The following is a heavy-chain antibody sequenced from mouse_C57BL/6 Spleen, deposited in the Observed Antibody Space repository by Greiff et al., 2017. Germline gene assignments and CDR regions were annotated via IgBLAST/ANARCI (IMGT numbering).Heavy chain of an antibody. D-gene: IGHD1-2*01. Sequence: QVQLQQSGAELVKPGASVKISCKASGYAFSSYWMNWVKQRPGKGLEWIGQIYPGDGDTNYNGKFKGKATLTADKSSSTAYMQLSSLTSEDSAVYFCARKGITTAHYFDYWGQGTTLTVAS. CDR2: IYPGDGDT. V-gene: IGHV1-80*01. CDR3: ARKGITTAHYFDY. J-gene: IGHJ2*01. CDR1: GYAFSSYW.